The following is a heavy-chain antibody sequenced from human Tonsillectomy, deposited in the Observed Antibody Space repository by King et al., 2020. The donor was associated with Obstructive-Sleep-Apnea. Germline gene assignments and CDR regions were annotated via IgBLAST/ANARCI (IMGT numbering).Heavy chain of an antibody. J-gene: IGHJ5*02. CDR3: ARDRYCSVSHCPRNWFDP. CDR1: GGSISRMSYN. Sequence: QLQESGPGQLKPSETLSLTCSVFGGSISRMSYNWAWIRQTPGKGMEWIASIDYSGNTYYNPSLKSRVTQSVDTSKNEFSLRLSSVTAADTAIYYCARDRYCSVSHCPRNWFDPWGQGSLVTVSS. D-gene: IGHD2-15*01. CDR2: IDYSGNT. V-gene: IGHV4-39*07.